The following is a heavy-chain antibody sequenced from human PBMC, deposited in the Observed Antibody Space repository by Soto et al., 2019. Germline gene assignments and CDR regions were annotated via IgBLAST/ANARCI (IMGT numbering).Heavy chain of an antibody. J-gene: IGHJ6*02. CDR1: GGTFSSYA. D-gene: IGHD6-19*01. CDR3: ARVGWIRAVAGTIYGMDV. CDR2: IIPIFGTA. V-gene: IGHV1-69*12. Sequence: QVQLVQSGAEVKKPGSSVKVSCKASGGTFSSYAISWVRQAPGQGLEWMGGIIPIFGTANYAQKFQGRVTITADESTSTAYMELSSLRSEDTAVYYCARVGWIRAVAGTIYGMDVWGQGTTVTVSS.